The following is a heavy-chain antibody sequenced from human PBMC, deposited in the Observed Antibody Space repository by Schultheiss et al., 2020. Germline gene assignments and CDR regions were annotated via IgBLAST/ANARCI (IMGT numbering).Heavy chain of an antibody. J-gene: IGHJ4*02. CDR2: ISYDGSNK. CDR1: GFTFSSYA. D-gene: IGHD5-24*01. CDR3: AKDLDGYNDGDY. V-gene: IGHV3-30-3*01. Sequence: GGSLRLSCSASGFTFSSYAMHWVRQAPGKGLEWVAVISYDGSNKYYADSVKGRFTISRDNSKNTLYLQMNSLRAEDTAVYYCAKDLDGYNDGDYWGQGTLVTVSS.